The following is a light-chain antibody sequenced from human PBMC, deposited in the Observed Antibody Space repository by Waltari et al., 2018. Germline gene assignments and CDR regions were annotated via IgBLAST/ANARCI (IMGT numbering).Light chain of an antibody. CDR1: QSIRSN. CDR2: GAS. CDR3: QQYDNWLGT. Sequence: EIVMTQSPATLPVFPGERATSSCRASQSIRSNLAWYQHKPGQAPRLLIYGASTRATGIPARFSGSGSGTEFTLTISSLQSEDFAVYFCQQYDNWLGTFGQGTKVEIK. V-gene: IGKV3-15*01. J-gene: IGKJ1*01.